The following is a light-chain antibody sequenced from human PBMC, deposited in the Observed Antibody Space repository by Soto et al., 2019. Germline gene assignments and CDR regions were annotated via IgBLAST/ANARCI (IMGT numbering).Light chain of an antibody. CDR1: QSVSSS. J-gene: IGKJ4*01. CDR3: HQYNIWPPLL. Sequence: EIVVTQSPATLSVSPGERVTLSCRASQSVSSSLAWYQQKPGQAPRLLIYGASTRATGIPARFSGSGSGTEYTLTISGLQSEDFAVYYCHQYNIWPPLLFGGGTKVEIK. CDR2: GAS. V-gene: IGKV3-15*01.